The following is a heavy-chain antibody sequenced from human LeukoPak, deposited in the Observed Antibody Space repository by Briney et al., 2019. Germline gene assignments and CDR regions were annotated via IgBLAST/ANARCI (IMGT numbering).Heavy chain of an antibody. J-gene: IGHJ1*01. D-gene: IGHD3-22*01. CDR3: AKRDYYDSSGFSPLFQH. CDR1: GFTVSSNY. V-gene: IGHV3-53*01. CDR2: IYSGGST. Sequence: GGSLRLSCAASGFTVSSNYMSWVRQAPGKGLEWVSVIYSGGSTYYADSVKGRFTVSRDNSQNILYLQLSNLRAEDTAVYYCAKRDYYDSSGFSPLFQHWGPGTLVTVSS.